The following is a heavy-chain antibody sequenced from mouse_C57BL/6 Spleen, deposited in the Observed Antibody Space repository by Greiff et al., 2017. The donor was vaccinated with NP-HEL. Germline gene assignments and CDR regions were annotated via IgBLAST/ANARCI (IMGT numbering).Heavy chain of an antibody. CDR3: ARNSYGSSYGFAY. CDR1: GYTFTSYW. CDR2: IYPGSGST. V-gene: IGHV1-55*01. J-gene: IGHJ3*01. D-gene: IGHD1-1*01. Sequence: QVQLQQSGAELVKPGASVKMSCKASGYTFTSYWITWVKQRPGQGLEWIGDIYPGSGSTNYNEKFKSKATLTVDTSSSTAYMQLSSLTSEDSAVYYCARNSYGSSYGFAYWGQGTLVTVSA.